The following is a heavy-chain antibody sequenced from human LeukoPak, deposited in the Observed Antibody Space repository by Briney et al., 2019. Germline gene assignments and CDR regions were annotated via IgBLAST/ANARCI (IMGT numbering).Heavy chain of an antibody. J-gene: IGHJ6*02. CDR2: ISGSGDTI. CDR1: AFTFSSYD. CDR3: AGSSYHDLLTGYYYGLDV. V-gene: IGHV3-48*03. Sequence: GRSLRLSCAASAFTFSSYDMNWVRQAPGKGLEWFSYISGSGDTIYYADSVRGRFTISRDNAKNSLYLQMNGLRAEDTAVYYCAGSSYHDLLTGYYYGLDVWGQGTTVTVSS. D-gene: IGHD3-9*01.